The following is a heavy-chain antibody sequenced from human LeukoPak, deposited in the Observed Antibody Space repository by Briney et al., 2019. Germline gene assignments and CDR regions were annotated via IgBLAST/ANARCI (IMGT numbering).Heavy chain of an antibody. CDR3: AKSSRYGTGWYGKIDY. Sequence: GGSLRLSCAASGFAFSSHAMSWVRQAPGKGLEWVSAITDSGGNRQYTDSVKGRFTISRDNSKNTLYLQMDSLRADDTAVYYCAKSSRYGTGWYGKIDYWGQGTLVTVSS. CDR1: GFAFSSHA. V-gene: IGHV3-23*01. J-gene: IGHJ4*02. CDR2: ITDSGGNR. D-gene: IGHD6-19*01.